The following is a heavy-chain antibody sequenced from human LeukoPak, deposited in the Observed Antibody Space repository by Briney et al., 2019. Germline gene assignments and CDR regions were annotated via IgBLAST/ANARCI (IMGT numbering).Heavy chain of an antibody. CDR2: ISKSGRA. CDR1: GGSISSYY. J-gene: IGHJ4*02. Sequence: QTLSLTCTVSGGSISSYYWSWIRQPPGKGLEWVGYISKSGRANYNPSLNSRVTISVDTAKNQYYLKLSYVTAADTAVYYCARGGYSYGYGDDFDYWGQGTLVTVSS. D-gene: IGHD5-18*01. V-gene: IGHV4-59*01. CDR3: ARGGYSYGYGDDFDY.